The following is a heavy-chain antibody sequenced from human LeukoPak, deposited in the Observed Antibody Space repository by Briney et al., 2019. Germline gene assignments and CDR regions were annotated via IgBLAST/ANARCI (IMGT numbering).Heavy chain of an antibody. V-gene: IGHV1-69*04. D-gene: IGHD2-15*01. CDR2: IIPIFGIA. Sequence: ASVKVSCKASGGTFSSYAISWVRQAPGQGLEWMGRIIPIFGIANYAQKFQGRVTITADKSTSTAYMELSSLRSEDTAVCYCARDRGWRFQYWFDPWGQGTLVTVSS. CDR3: ARDRGWRFQYWFDP. CDR1: GGTFSSYA. J-gene: IGHJ5*02.